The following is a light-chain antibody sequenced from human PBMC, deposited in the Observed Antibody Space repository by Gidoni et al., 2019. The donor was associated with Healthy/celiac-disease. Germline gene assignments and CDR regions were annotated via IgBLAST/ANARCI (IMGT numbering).Light chain of an antibody. J-gene: IGLJ2*01. Sequence: SYVLTHPPSVSVAPGQTARITCGGDNIGTKGVHWYHQKPGQAPVLVVYDDSDRPSGIPERFSGSNSGNTATLTISRVEVGDEADYYCQVWDSSSEHVVFGGGTKLTVL. CDR1: NIGTKG. CDR3: QVWDSSSEHVV. CDR2: DDS. V-gene: IGLV3-21*02.